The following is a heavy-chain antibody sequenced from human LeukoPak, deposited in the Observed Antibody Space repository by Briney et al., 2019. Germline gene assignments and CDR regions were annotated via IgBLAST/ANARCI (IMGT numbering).Heavy chain of an antibody. V-gene: IGHV4-39*01. Sequence: SETLSLTCTVSGGSISSSSYYWGWIRQPPGKGLEWIGSIYYSGSTYYNPSLKSRVTISVDTSKNQFSLNLSSVTAADTAVYYCAINSGWENYYYYYYMDVWGKGTTVTVSS. CDR1: GGSISSSSYY. CDR2: IYYSGST. D-gene: IGHD6-19*01. CDR3: AINSGWENYYYYYYMDV. J-gene: IGHJ6*03.